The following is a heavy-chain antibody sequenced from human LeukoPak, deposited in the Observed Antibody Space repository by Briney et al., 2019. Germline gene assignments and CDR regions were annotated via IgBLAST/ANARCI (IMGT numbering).Heavy chain of an antibody. CDR3: ARGSSGSYSYYMDV. D-gene: IGHD3-10*01. Sequence: ASVKVSCKASGYTFISYGISWVRQAPGQGLEWMGWISAYNGNTNYAQKLQGRVTMTTDTSTTTAYMELRSLRSDDTAVYYCARGSSGSYSYYMDVWGKGTTVTISS. V-gene: IGHV1-18*01. CDR2: ISAYNGNT. J-gene: IGHJ6*03. CDR1: GYTFISYG.